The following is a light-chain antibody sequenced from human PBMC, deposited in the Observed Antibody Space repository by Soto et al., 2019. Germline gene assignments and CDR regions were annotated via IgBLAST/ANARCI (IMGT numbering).Light chain of an antibody. CDR1: QSVSNKY. J-gene: IGKJ2*01. CDR3: QQYGSSPPYT. V-gene: IGKV3-20*01. Sequence: EVVLTQSPGTLSLSPGERATLSCRASQSVSNKYLAWYQQKPGQAPRLLIFGSSARATGIPDRFSGSGSGTDSTLTISRLEPEDFAVYYCQQYGSSPPYTFGQGTKLEIK. CDR2: GSS.